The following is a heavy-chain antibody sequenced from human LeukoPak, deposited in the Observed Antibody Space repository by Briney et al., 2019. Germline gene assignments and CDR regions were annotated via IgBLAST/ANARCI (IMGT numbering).Heavy chain of an antibody. J-gene: IGHJ3*02. Sequence: PGGSLRLSCAASGFNFNSYDMHWVRHVTGKGLEWVSSIDSTGDTHYSTSVKGRLIISRENAKNSLYLQMNSLRVGDTAVYYCARGTPEWLAESDALDIWGQGTMVTVSS. V-gene: IGHV3-13*01. CDR2: IDSTGDT. D-gene: IGHD3-3*01. CDR1: GFNFNSYD. CDR3: ARGTPEWLAESDALDI.